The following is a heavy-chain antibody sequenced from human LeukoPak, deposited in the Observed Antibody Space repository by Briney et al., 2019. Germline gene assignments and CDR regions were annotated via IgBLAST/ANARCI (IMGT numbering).Heavy chain of an antibody. V-gene: IGHV1-2*02. Sequence: ASVKVSCKASGYTFTGNYIHWVRQAPGQGLEWMGWINPNSGGTNYAQKFQGRVTMTRATSISTAYMELSRLRSDDTAVYYCARGLPIVVVVAAPFDPWGQGALVTVSS. D-gene: IGHD2-15*01. CDR2: INPNSGGT. CDR3: ARGLPIVVVVAAPFDP. J-gene: IGHJ5*02. CDR1: GYTFTGNY.